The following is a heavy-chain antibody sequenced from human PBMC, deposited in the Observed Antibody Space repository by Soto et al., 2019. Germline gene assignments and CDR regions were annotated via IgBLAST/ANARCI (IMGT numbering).Heavy chain of an antibody. V-gene: IGHV4-59*01. D-gene: IGHD4-17*01. CDR1: GGSLSTYY. Sequence: PSDTLSLTCTVSGGSLSTYYWSWIRQPPGKGLEWIGNIYYSGSTYHNPSLKSRVTISIDTSKSQFSLKLSSVTAADTAVYYCARGPTVTGYYYSLDVWGKGTTVNVSS. CDR2: IYYSGST. CDR3: ARGPTVTGYYYSLDV. J-gene: IGHJ6*03.